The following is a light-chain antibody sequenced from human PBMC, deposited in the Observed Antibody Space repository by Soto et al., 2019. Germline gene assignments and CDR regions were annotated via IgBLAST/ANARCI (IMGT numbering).Light chain of an antibody. V-gene: IGKV1-12*01. CDR3: QQGDSFPIT. Sequence: DIQMTQSPSSVSASVGDRVTITCRASQSISTWSAWDPQKPGTVPKPLTYEATSLQSGVPSRFSGRGAGTDFTLTISTLQPKDFGTYYCQQGDSFPITFGQGTRLEIQ. CDR2: EAT. CDR1: QSISTW. J-gene: IGKJ5*01.